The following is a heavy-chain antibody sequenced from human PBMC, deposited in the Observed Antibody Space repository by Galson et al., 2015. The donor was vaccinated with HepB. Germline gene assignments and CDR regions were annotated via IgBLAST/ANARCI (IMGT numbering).Heavy chain of an antibody. CDR3: AKADYSYSYVRYSGLYGVDV. CDR1: GLILNNFA. J-gene: IGHJ6*02. D-gene: IGHD5-18*01. Sequence: SLRLSCAASGLILNNFAMHWARQVPGKGLEWVAVVAYDGGNRYYADSVKGRFTISRDNSKNTLYLQMNSLRIEDTAVYYCAKADYSYSYVRYSGLYGVDVWGQGTTVTVSS. CDR2: VAYDGGNR. V-gene: IGHV3-30-3*01.